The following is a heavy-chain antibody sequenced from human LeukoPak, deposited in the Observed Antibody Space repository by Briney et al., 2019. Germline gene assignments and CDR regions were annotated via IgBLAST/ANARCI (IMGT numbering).Heavy chain of an antibody. CDR3: TTYDILTGYYRALWYFDY. V-gene: IGHV3-15*01. D-gene: IGHD3-9*01. CDR2: IKSKSVGGTT. CDR1: GFTFSNAW. Sequence: GGSLRLSCAASGFTFSNAWMSWVRQAPGKGLEWVGHIKSKSVGGTTDYAAPVRGRFTISRDDLKNTLYLQMNRVKTEDTAVYYCTTYDILTGYYRALWYFDYWGQGTLVSVSS. J-gene: IGHJ4*02.